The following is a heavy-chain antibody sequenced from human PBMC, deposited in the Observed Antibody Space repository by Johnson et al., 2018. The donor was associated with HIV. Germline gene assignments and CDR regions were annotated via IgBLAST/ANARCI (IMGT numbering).Heavy chain of an antibody. CDR1: GFTFSNYA. Sequence: VQLVESGGGVVQPGRSLRLSCAASGFTFSNYAMHWVRQAPGKGLEWVAVIYSGGSTYYADSVKGRFTISRDNSKNTLYLQMNSLRAEDTAVYYCARGLGSRSAFDIWGQGTMVTVSS. J-gene: IGHJ3*02. D-gene: IGHD2-2*01. CDR2: IYSGGST. V-gene: IGHV3-66*01. CDR3: ARGLGSRSAFDI.